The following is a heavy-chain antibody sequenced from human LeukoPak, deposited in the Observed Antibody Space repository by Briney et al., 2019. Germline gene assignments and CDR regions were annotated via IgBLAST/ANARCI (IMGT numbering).Heavy chain of an antibody. J-gene: IGHJ4*02. Sequence: ASVKVSCTASGYTFTSYYMHWVRQAPGQGLEWMGIINPSGGSTSYAQKLQGRVTMTTDTSTSTAYMELRSLRSDDTAVYYCARDKHSSGWYIRVIDYWGQGTLVTVSS. CDR1: GYTFTSYY. D-gene: IGHD6-19*01. V-gene: IGHV1-46*01. CDR2: INPSGGST. CDR3: ARDKHSSGWYIRVIDY.